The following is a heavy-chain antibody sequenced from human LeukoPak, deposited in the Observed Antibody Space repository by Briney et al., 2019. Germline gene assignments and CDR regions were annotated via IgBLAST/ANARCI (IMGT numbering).Heavy chain of an antibody. Sequence: GGSLRLSCAASEFSVGSNYMSWVRQAPGKGLEWVSLIYSGGSTNYADSVKGRFTISRENAKNSLYLQMNSLRAEDTAVYYCARETDRITGTTCPGAFDYWGQGTLVTVSS. CDR3: ARETDRITGTTCPGAFDY. J-gene: IGHJ4*02. CDR1: EFSVGSNY. D-gene: IGHD1-7*01. V-gene: IGHV3-66*01. CDR2: IYSGGST.